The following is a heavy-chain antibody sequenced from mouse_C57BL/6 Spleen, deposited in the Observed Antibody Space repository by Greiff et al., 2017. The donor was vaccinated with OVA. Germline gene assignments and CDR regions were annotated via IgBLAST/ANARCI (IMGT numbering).Heavy chain of an antibody. V-gene: IGHV1-39*01. Sequence: LQESGPELVKPGASVKISCKASGYSFTDYNMNWVKQSNGKSLEWIGVINPNYGTTSYNQKFKGKATLTVDQSSSTAYMQLNSLTSEDSAVYYCARGVSTVVADAMDYWGQGTSVTVSS. CDR3: ARGVSTVVADAMDY. J-gene: IGHJ4*01. CDR2: INPNYGTT. D-gene: IGHD1-1*01. CDR1: GYSFTDYN.